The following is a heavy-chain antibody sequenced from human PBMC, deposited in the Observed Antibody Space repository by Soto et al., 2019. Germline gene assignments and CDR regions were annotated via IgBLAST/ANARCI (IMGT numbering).Heavy chain of an antibody. D-gene: IGHD2-2*01. J-gene: IGHJ6*02. Sequence: GGSLRLSCEASGFDFRSYVMYWVRQAPGKGLEWVGVISYDGGNIYYADSVKGRFTISRDNSKNTLYVQVKSLRPEDTAVYYCAKVILSATIAPYAMYVWGQGTTVTVSS. CDR2: ISYDGGNI. CDR1: GFDFRSYV. CDR3: AKVILSATIAPYAMYV. V-gene: IGHV3-30*18.